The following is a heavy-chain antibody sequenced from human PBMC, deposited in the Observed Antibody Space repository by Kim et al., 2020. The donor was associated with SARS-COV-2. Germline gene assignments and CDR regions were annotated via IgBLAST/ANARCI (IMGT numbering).Heavy chain of an antibody. J-gene: IGHJ5*02. Sequence: KYNPSRKGRVTISQDRSKTQFSLKLNSVTAADTAVYYCARELSTWPNWFDPWGPGALVTVSS. V-gene: IGHV4-59*01. CDR3: ARELSTWPNWFDP.